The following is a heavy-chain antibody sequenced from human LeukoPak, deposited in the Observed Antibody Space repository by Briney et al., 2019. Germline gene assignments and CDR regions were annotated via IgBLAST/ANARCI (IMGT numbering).Heavy chain of an antibody. J-gene: IGHJ4*02. D-gene: IGHD1-26*01. V-gene: IGHV3-48*01. Sequence: GGSLRLSCAASGFTFSSYSMNWVRQAPGKGLEWVSYISSSSSTIYYADSVKGRFTISRDNAKNSLYLQMNSLRAEDTAVYYCATPRSSGSYLFDYWGQGTLVTVSS. CDR1: GFTFSSYS. CDR3: ATPRSSGSYLFDY. CDR2: ISSSSSTI.